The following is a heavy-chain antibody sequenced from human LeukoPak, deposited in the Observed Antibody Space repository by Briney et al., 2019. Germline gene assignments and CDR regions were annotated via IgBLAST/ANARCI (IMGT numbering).Heavy chain of an antibody. CDR1: GGSISNSNYY. V-gene: IGHV4-39*01. CDR2: IYYSGST. J-gene: IGHJ4*02. D-gene: IGHD5-24*01. Sequence: PSETLSLTCTVSGGSISNSNYYWGWIRQPPGKGLEWIGNIYYSGSTYYNPSLKSRVTISVDTSKNQFSLKLNSVTAADTAVYYCARHRSKWLQSSFDYWGQGTLVTVSS. CDR3: ARHRSKWLQSSFDY.